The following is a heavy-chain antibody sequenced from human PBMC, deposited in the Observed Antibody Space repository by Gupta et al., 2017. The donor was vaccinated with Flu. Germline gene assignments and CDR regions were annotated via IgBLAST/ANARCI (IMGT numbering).Heavy chain of an antibody. V-gene: IGHV3-9*01. D-gene: IGHD6-13*01. CDR3: VKDSLSSSWSLFDF. CDR1: DYFA. J-gene: IGHJ4*02. CDR2: ISWNSNAI. Sequence: DYFAMHWVRQAPGKGLEWVSGISWNSNAIAYADSVKGRFTVSRDNAKNSLYLQLNSLRPEDTALYFCVKDSLSSSWSLFDFWGQGTLVTVSS.